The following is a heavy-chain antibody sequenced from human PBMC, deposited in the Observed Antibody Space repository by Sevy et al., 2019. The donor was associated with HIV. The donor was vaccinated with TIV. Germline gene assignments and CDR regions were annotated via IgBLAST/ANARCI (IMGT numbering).Heavy chain of an antibody. Sequence: SETLSLTCSVSGGPISSTFSYWGWIRQPAGKGLEWIGSAHYSGSTYYNSSLKSRATISVDTSRSHFSLKLTSVTAADTAVYYCARHLQQTRTYHYYYGMDVWGQGTTVTVSS. J-gene: IGHJ6*02. D-gene: IGHD6-13*01. CDR1: GGPISSTFSY. CDR2: AHYSGST. V-gene: IGHV4-39*01. CDR3: ARHLQQTRTYHYYYGMDV.